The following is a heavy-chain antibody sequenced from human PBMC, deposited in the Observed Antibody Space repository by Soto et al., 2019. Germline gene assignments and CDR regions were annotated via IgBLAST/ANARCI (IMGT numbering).Heavy chain of an antibody. D-gene: IGHD2-15*01. V-gene: IGHV1-3*01. Sequence: QVQLVQSGAEVKKPGASVKVSCKASGYTFTSYAMHWVRQAPGQRLEWMGWINAGNGNTKYSQKFQGRVTITRDTYASTAYMELSSLRSEDTAVYYCARDLGVVAASDYWGQGTLVTVSS. J-gene: IGHJ4*02. CDR3: ARDLGVVAASDY. CDR1: GYTFTSYA. CDR2: INAGNGNT.